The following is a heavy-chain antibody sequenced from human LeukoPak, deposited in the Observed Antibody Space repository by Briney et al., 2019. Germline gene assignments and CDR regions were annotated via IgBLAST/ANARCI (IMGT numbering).Heavy chain of an antibody. CDR3: AREALYYFYDMDV. Sequence: SETLSLTCTVSGGSISSYYWSWIRQPPGKGLEWIGYIYYSGSTNYNPSLKSRVTISVDTSKNQFSLRLSSVTAADTAVYYCAREALYYFYDMDVWGQGTTVTVSS. CDR2: IYYSGST. V-gene: IGHV4-59*12. J-gene: IGHJ6*02. CDR1: GGSISSYY.